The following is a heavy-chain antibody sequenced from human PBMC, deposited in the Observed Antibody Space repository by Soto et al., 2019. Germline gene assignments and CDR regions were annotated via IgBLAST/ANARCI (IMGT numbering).Heavy chain of an antibody. CDR1: GFTFDDYT. Sequence: EVQLAESGGGLVQPGRSLRLSCAASGFTFDDYTMHWVRQAPGKGLEWVSGISWNGGSTGYADSVKGRFTVSRDNAKNSLYLQINSLRAEDTAFYYCAKGRGSSGYLCDYWGQGTLVTVSS. J-gene: IGHJ4*02. D-gene: IGHD3-22*01. CDR3: AKGRGSSGYLCDY. V-gene: IGHV3-9*01. CDR2: ISWNGGST.